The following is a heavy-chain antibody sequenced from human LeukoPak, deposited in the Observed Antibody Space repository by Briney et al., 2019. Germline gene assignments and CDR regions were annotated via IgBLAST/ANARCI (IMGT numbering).Heavy chain of an antibody. CDR1: GASISGRY. J-gene: IGHJ4*02. Sequence: EASETLSLTCAVSGASISGRYWSWIRQPPGKGLEWIANWRYDGSPNYTPSLESRATISLDTSKNQFSLRLTSVTAADTAVYYCVVTQKWLAFDYWGQGILVSVSS. CDR2: WRYDGSP. D-gene: IGHD6-19*01. V-gene: IGHV4-59*08. CDR3: VVTQKWLAFDY.